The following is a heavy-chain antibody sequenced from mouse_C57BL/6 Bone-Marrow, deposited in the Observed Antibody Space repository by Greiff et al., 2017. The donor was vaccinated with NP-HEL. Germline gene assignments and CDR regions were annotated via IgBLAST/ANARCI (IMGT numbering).Heavy chain of an antibody. J-gene: IGHJ3*01. D-gene: IGHD1-1*01. Sequence: HVHVKQPGAELVKPGASVKMSCKASGYTFTSYWITWVKQRPGQGLEWIGDIYPGSGSTNYNEKFKSKATLTVDTSSSTAYMQLSSLTSEDSAVYYCARDYGSSLPYWGQGTLVTVSA. CDR3: ARDYGSSLPY. V-gene: IGHV1-55*01. CDR2: IYPGSGST. CDR1: GYTFTSYW.